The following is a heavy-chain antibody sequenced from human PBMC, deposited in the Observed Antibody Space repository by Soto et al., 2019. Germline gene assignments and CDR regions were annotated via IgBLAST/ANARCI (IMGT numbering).Heavy chain of an antibody. J-gene: IGHJ6*03. Sequence: ASVKVSCKASGYTFTSYDINWVRQATGQGLEWMGWMNPNSGNTGYAQKFQGRVTMTRNTSISTAYMELSSLRSEDTAVYYCARLSSCITIFGVVIAPYYYYMDVWGKGTTVTVSS. V-gene: IGHV1-8*01. D-gene: IGHD3-3*01. CDR1: GYTFTSYD. CDR2: MNPNSGNT. CDR3: ARLSSCITIFGVVIAPYYYYMDV.